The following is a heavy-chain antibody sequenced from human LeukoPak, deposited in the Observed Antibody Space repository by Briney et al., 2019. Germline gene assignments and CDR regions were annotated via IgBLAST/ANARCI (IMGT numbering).Heavy chain of an antibody. CDR2: ISSSGSTI. D-gene: IGHD5-12*01. J-gene: IGHJ4*02. CDR3: ARAVRWLRFVFDY. Sequence: QPGGSLRLSCAVSGFTFSSYSMNWVRQAPGKGLEWVSYISSSGSTIYYADSVKGRFSMSRDNAKNSLYLQMNSLRDEDTAVYYCARAVRWLRFVFDYWGQGTLVTVSS. V-gene: IGHV3-48*02. CDR1: GFTFSSYS.